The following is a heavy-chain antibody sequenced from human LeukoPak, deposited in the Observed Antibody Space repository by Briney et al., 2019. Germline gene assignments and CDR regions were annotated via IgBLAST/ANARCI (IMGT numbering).Heavy chain of an antibody. Sequence: GASVKVSCKASGYTFTNYGINWVRQAPGQGLECMGWISTYNGDTNYAQKLHGRVTMTTDTSTSTAYVELRSLRSDDTALYYCAKADYYDSSGYLTDWGQGTLVTVSS. J-gene: IGHJ4*02. CDR3: AKADYYDSSGYLTD. V-gene: IGHV1-18*01. CDR2: ISTYNGDT. D-gene: IGHD3-22*01. CDR1: GYTFTNYG.